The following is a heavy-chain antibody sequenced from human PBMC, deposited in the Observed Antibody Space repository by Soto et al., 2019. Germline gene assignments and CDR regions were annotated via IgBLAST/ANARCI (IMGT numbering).Heavy chain of an antibody. CDR2: IYSGGST. CDR1: GFTVSSNY. V-gene: IGHV3-66*01. J-gene: IGHJ4*02. D-gene: IGHD5-12*01. CDR3: AKGSRGYTGYVFDY. Sequence: GGSLRLSCAASGFTVSSNYMSWVRQAPGKELEWVSVIYSGGSTYYADSVKGRFTISRDNSKNTLYLQMNSLRAEDTAVYYCAKGSRGYTGYVFDYWGQGALVTVSS.